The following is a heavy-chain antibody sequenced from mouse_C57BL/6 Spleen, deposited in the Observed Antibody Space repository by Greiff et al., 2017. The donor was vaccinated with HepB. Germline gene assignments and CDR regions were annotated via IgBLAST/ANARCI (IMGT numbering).Heavy chain of an antibody. CDR3: ARKDWDPWFAY. D-gene: IGHD4-1*01. J-gene: IGHJ3*01. V-gene: IGHV1-72*01. CDR1: GYTFTSYW. Sequence: QVQLQQPGAELVKPGASVKLSCKASGYTFTSYWMHWVKQRPGRGLEWIGRIAPNSGGTKYNEKFKSKATLTVDKPSSTAYMQLSSLTSEDSAVYYCARKDWDPWFAYWGQGTLVTVSA. CDR2: IAPNSGGT.